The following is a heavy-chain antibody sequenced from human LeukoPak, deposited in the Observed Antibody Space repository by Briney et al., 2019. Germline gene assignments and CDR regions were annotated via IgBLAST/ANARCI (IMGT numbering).Heavy chain of an antibody. Sequence: GGSLRLSYAASGFTFDDYGMSWVRLAPGKGLEWDSVISWNSGSIGYADSVKGRFTISRDNAKNSLYLQMNSLRAEDMALYYCAKSLGPIYDSSGYLDYWRQGTLVTVSS. D-gene: IGHD3-22*01. CDR1: GFTFDDYG. V-gene: IGHV3-9*03. CDR2: ISWNSGSI. CDR3: AKSLGPIYDSSGYLDY. J-gene: IGHJ4*02.